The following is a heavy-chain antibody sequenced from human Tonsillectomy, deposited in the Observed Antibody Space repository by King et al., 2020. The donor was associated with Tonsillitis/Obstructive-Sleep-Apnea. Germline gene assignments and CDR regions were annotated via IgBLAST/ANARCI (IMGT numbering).Heavy chain of an antibody. CDR1: GFTFGDYP. CDR3: ARDGFSGWYGASVY. Sequence: VQLVESGGGLVQPGRSLRLSCIASGFTFGDYPMSWVRQTPGKGLEWISFIRSKAYGGTTEYAASVKGRFTVSRDDSKSIAYLQMNSLKNEDTSVYYCARDGFSGWYGASVYWGQGNLVTVSS. D-gene: IGHD6-19*01. V-gene: IGHV3-49*04. J-gene: IGHJ4*02. CDR2: IRSKAYGGTT.